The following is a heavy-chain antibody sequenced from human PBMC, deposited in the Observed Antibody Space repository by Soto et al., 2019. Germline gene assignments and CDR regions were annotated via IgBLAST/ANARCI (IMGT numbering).Heavy chain of an antibody. CDR1: NASISSSNW. CDR3: VRDEAHYDILTGSSLGRAFDI. V-gene: IGHV4-4*02. J-gene: IGHJ3*02. CDR2: IYHTGRT. D-gene: IGHD3-9*01. Sequence: QVQLQESGPSLVKPSGTLSLTCVLTNASISSSNWWSWVRQAPGKGLEWIGEIYHTGRTNYAPSLKSRVTMSIDKSNNRFSPRLTSLTAADTAVYYCVRDEAHYDILTGSSLGRAFDIWGQGTMVTVSS.